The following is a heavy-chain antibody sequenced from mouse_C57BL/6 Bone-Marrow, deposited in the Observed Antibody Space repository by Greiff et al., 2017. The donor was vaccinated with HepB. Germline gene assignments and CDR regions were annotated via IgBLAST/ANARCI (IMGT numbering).Heavy chain of an antibody. CDR1: GYTFTDYN. D-gene: IGHD4-1*01. CDR3: ARTGTSWYFDV. CDR2: INHNNGGT. Sequence: EVQLQQSGPELVKPGASVKMSCKASGYTFTDYNMNWVKQRHGKSLEWIGYINHNNGGTRYNQKFKVKATLTVNKSSSTAYMELRSLTSEDSAVYYCARTGTSWYFDVWGTGTTVTVSS. J-gene: IGHJ1*03. V-gene: IGHV1-22*01.